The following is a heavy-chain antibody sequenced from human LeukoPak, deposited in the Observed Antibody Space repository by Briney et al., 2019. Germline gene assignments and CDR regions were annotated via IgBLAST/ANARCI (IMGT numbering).Heavy chain of an antibody. Sequence: GGSLRLSCAASGFTFNNYWMHWVRQVPGKGLVWVSRINSDGSRTNYVDSVKGRFTISRDNSKKTLYLQMNSLRAEDTAVYYCAIDPSRGVIVVGPPNDAFDIWGQGTMVTVSS. J-gene: IGHJ3*02. V-gene: IGHV3-74*01. CDR2: INSDGSRT. D-gene: IGHD3-16*02. CDR1: GFTFNNYW. CDR3: AIDPSRGVIVVGPPNDAFDI.